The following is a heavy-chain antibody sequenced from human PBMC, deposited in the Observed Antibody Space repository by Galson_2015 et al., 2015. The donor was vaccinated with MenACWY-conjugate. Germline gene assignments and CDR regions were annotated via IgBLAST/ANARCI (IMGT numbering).Heavy chain of an antibody. CDR1: GFTFSSYG. V-gene: IGHV3-23*01. CDR2: ISGRSGST. D-gene: IGHD1-26*01. Sequence: SLRLSCAASGFTFSSYGMSWVRQAPGKGLEWVSGISGRSGSTYYAASVKGRFTISRDNSKNTLYLQMNSLRAEDTAVYYCVKSSWVASGWGYFDYWGQGTLVTVSS. CDR3: VKSSWVASGWGYFDY. J-gene: IGHJ4*02.